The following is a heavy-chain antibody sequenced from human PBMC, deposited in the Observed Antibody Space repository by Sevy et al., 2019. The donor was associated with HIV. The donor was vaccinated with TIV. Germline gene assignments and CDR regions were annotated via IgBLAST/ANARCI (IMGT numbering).Heavy chain of an antibody. Sequence: SDTLSLTCTVSGGSISSYYWSWIRQPPGKALEWIGYIYYSGSTNYNPSLTSRVTISVDTSKNQFSLKLSSVTAADTAVYYCARGSRGIAAAIDSWGPGTLVTVSS. CDR1: GGSISSYY. CDR2: IYYSGST. D-gene: IGHD6-13*01. V-gene: IGHV4-59*01. J-gene: IGHJ4*02. CDR3: ARGSRGIAAAIDS.